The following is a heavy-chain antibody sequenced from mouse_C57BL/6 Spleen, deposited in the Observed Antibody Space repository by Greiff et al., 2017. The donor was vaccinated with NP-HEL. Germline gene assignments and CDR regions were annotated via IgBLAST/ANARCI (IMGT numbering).Heavy chain of an antibody. CDR2: IYPSDSET. J-gene: IGHJ4*01. CDR1: GYTFTSYW. Sequence: QVQLQQPGAELVRPGSSVKLSCKASGYTFTSYWMDWVKQRPGQGLEWIGNIYPSDSETHYNQKFKDKATLTVDKSSSTAYMHLSSLTSEDSAVYYCARDDYEAMDYWGQGTSVTVSS. CDR3: ARDDYEAMDY. V-gene: IGHV1-61*01.